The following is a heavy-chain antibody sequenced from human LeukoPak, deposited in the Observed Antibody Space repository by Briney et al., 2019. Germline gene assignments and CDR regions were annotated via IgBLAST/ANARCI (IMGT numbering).Heavy chain of an antibody. D-gene: IGHD1-1*01. CDR2: INPNTGAT. CDR1: GYTFTGYY. CDR3: AREGAPQLSSYFDH. J-gene: IGHJ4*02. Sequence: ASVKVSCKASGYTFTGYYMHWVRQAPGQGLEWMGWINPNTGATDIAQKFQGRVTMTRDTSINTAYMELSSLRSDDTAMYYCAREGAPQLSSYFDHWGQGTLVTVSS. V-gene: IGHV1-2*02.